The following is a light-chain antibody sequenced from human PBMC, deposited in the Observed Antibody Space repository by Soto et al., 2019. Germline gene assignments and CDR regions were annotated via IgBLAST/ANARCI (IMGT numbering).Light chain of an antibody. Sequence: AIQLTQSPSSLSASVGDRVTITCRASQGISSALAWYQQKPGKAPKLLIYDASSLESGVPSRFSGSGSGTDFTLTISSLQPEYFATYYCQQFITFGQGTKVEIK. J-gene: IGKJ1*01. CDR2: DAS. V-gene: IGKV1-13*02. CDR1: QGISSA. CDR3: QQFIT.